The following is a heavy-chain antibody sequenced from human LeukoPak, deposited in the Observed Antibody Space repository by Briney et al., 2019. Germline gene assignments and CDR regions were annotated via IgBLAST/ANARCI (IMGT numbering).Heavy chain of an antibody. CDR1: GFTFSNYG. V-gene: IGHV3-30*02. CDR3: ARGRRIVVVIAHAFDI. J-gene: IGHJ3*02. Sequence: GGSLRLSCAASGFTFSNYGMHWVRQAPGKGLEWVTFILYDGSNKYYSDSVKGRFTISRDDSKNTLYLQMSSLRSEDTAVYYCARGRRIVVVIAHAFDIWGQGTMVTVSS. CDR2: ILYDGSNK. D-gene: IGHD2-21*01.